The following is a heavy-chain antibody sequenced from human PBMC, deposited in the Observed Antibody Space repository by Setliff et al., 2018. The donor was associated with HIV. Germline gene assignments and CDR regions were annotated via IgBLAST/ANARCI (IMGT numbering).Heavy chain of an antibody. Sequence: GSLRLSCAVSGFTFNNYDMGWVRQAPGKGLGWVSSVSGGGGTTKYADSVKGRFTIFRDDLKNTVFLQMNGLRVGDTAVYYCAKEGLSDYDYVGYSDHWGQGTLVTVSS. D-gene: IGHD5-12*01. CDR2: VSGGGGTT. CDR1: GFTFNNYD. J-gene: IGHJ4*02. V-gene: IGHV3-23*01. CDR3: AKEGLSDYDYVGYSDH.